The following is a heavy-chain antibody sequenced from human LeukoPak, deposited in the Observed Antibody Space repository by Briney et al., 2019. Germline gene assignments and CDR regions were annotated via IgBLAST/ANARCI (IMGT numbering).Heavy chain of an antibody. D-gene: IGHD4-17*01. Sequence: ASVTVSCTASGYTFTSYYMHWVRQAPGHGLEWMGIINPSGGSTSYAQKFQGRVTMTRDTSTSTVYMELSSLRSEDTAVYYCARVPALYGDYYYGMDVWGKGTTVTVSS. J-gene: IGHJ6*04. CDR1: GYTFTSYY. CDR2: INPSGGST. CDR3: ARVPALYGDYYYGMDV. V-gene: IGHV1-46*01.